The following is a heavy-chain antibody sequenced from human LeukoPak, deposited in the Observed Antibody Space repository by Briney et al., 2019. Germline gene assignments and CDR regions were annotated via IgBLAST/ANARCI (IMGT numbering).Heavy chain of an antibody. CDR2: IFGDGPGL. D-gene: IGHD5/OR15-5a*01. V-gene: IGHV3-21*06. Sequence: GGSLRLSCEASGFSFSASSMNWVREAPGKGLEWVSSIFGDGPGLYYADSVKGRFTISRDNGKNSVYLEMNSLRDDDTAVYYCTREGGSTDAGFWGQGTLVTVSS. J-gene: IGHJ4*02. CDR1: GFSFSASS. CDR3: TREGGSTDAGF.